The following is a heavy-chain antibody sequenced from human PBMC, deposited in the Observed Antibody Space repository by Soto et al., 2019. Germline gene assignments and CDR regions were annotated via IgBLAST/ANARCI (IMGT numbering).Heavy chain of an antibody. V-gene: IGHV3-23*01. CDR2: ISATGGST. CDR3: AKGPILGEWPPGGFDF. D-gene: IGHD3-16*01. Sequence: PGGSLRLSCAASGFTFSNYALNWVRQAPGKGLEWVSLISATGGSTYYADSVQGRFTISRDNSKSTLYLQMNSLRAEDTAVYYCAKGPILGEWPPGGFDFWGQGTLVTVSS. J-gene: IGHJ4*02. CDR1: GFTFSNYA.